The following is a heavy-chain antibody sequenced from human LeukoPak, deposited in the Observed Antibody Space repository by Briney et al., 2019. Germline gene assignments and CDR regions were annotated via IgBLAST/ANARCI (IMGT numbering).Heavy chain of an antibody. Sequence: PSETLSLTCTVTGGSIRNYFGSWFRQPPGKGLEWIGYIYYSGSTNYNPSLNSRVTISVDTSKNQFSLKLNSMTAADTAVYYCARDGGYSSSWYLADYYYYMDVWGKGTTVTISS. CDR1: GGSIRNYF. V-gene: IGHV4-59*01. D-gene: IGHD6-13*01. CDR2: IYYSGST. J-gene: IGHJ6*03. CDR3: ARDGGYSSSWYLADYYYYMDV.